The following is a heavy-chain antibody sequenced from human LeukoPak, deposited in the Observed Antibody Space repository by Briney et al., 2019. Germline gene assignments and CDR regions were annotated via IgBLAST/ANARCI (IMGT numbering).Heavy chain of an antibody. Sequence: GGSLRLSCAASGFTVSSNYMSWVRQAPGKGLEWVSVIYSGGSTYYADSVKGRFTISRDNSKNTLYLQMSSLRAEDTAVYYCARDYYGSGSYYFDYWGQGTLVTVSS. V-gene: IGHV3-66*01. CDR3: ARDYYGSGSYYFDY. CDR2: IYSGGST. CDR1: GFTVSSNY. D-gene: IGHD3-10*01. J-gene: IGHJ4*02.